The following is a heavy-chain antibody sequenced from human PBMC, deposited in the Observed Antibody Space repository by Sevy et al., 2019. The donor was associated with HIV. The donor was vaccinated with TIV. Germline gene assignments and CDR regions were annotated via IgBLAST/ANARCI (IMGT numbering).Heavy chain of an antibody. CDR2: ISGSGGST. CDR3: AKALLWFGEFADAFDI. D-gene: IGHD3-10*01. J-gene: IGHJ3*02. Sequence: GESLKISWAASGFTFSSYAMSWVRQAPGKGLEWVSAISGSGGSTDYADSVKGRFTISRDNSKNTLYLQMNSLRAEDTAVYYCAKALLWFGEFADAFDIWGQGTMVTVSS. CDR1: GFTFSSYA. V-gene: IGHV3-23*01.